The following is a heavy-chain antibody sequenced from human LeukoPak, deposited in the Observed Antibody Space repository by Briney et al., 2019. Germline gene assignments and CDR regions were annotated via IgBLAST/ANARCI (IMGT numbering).Heavy chain of an antibody. D-gene: IGHD1-26*01. J-gene: IGHJ4*02. CDR1: XFTFSSXW. CDR3: ARVRRRWELLFDY. Sequence: PGGSLXXXXXXXXFTFSSXWXXWVRXAPGKXXXXVANIKQDGSEKYYVESVKGRFTISRDKAKKSLYMQINSLRAEDTAVYYCARVRRRWELLFDYWGQGTLVTVSS. V-gene: IGHV3-7*01. CDR2: IKQDGSEK.